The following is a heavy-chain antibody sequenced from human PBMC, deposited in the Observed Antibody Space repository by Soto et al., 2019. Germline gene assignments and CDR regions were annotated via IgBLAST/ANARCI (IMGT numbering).Heavy chain of an antibody. D-gene: IGHD3-16*01. CDR3: ARETSRGTSDY. J-gene: IGHJ4*02. V-gene: IGHV1-69*08. CDR1: GGTFSSYT. Sequence: QVQLVQSGAEVKKPGSSVKVSCKASGGTFSSYTISWVRQAPGQGLEWMGRIIPILGIANYAQKFQGRVTITADKSTSTAYMELSSLRSEDTAVYYCARETSRGTSDYWGQGTLVTVSS. CDR2: IIPILGIA.